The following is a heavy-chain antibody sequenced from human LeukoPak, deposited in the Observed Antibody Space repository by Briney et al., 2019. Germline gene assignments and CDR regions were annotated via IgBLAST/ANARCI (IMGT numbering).Heavy chain of an antibody. D-gene: IGHD4-17*01. CDR1: GFTFSNYW. J-gene: IGHJ4*02. CDR3: ARPKDSGDSVVAFDS. Sequence: GGSLRLSCVASGFTFSNYWMHWVRQAPGKGLVWVSRIKSDGSRTSYADSVKGRFTISRDNAENTLYLQLSSLRGEDTAVYYCARPKDSGDSVVAFDSWGQGTLVTVSS. CDR2: IKSDGSRT. V-gene: IGHV3-74*01.